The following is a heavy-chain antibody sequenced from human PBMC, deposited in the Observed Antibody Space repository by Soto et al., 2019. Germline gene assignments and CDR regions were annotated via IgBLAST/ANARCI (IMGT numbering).Heavy chain of an antibody. CDR1: GFTFSSYG. D-gene: IGHD3-22*01. J-gene: IGHJ4*02. CDR2: IWYDGSNK. Sequence: GGSLRLSCAASGFTFSSYGMHWVRQAPGKGLEWVAVIWYDGSNKYYADSVKGRFTISRDNSKNTLYLQMNSLRAEDTAVYYCARARYYYDSSGYYDQFYFDYWGQGTLVTVSS. CDR3: ARARYYYDSSGYYDQFYFDY. V-gene: IGHV3-33*01.